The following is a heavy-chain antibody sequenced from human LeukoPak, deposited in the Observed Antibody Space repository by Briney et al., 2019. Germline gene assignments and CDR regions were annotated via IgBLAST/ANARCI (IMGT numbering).Heavy chain of an antibody. Sequence: GGALRLSCAASGFTVSSNYMTWVRQAPGKGLEWVSLIYSAGGTYYTDSVKGRFTISRHSSKNTLYLQMNSLRAEDTAVYYCADRGIQLWFDYWGQGTLVTVSS. CDR3: ADRGIQLWFDY. V-gene: IGHV3-53*01. J-gene: IGHJ4*02. CDR1: GFTVSSNY. D-gene: IGHD5-18*01. CDR2: IYSAGGT.